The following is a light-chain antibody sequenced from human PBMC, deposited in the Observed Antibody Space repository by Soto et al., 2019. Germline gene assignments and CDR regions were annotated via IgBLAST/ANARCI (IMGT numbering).Light chain of an antibody. Sequence: EIVMTQSPATLSVSPGERATLSCRASQSVGSKVAWYQQKPGQAPRLLIYSASTRATGIPARFSGSGSATEFTLTISSLQSEDFAAYYCQQYNNWPLTFGGGTKVEIK. CDR3: QQYNNWPLT. J-gene: IGKJ4*01. CDR2: SAS. V-gene: IGKV3-15*01. CDR1: QSVGSK.